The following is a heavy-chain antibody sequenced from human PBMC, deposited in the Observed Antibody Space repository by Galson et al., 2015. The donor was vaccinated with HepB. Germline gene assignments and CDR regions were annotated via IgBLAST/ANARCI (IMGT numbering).Heavy chain of an antibody. D-gene: IGHD6-19*01. J-gene: IGHJ4*02. CDR3: ARGSTPSSGSPAHLHY. V-gene: IGHV3-9*01. CDR2: ISWNSGSI. Sequence: SLRLSCAASGFTFDDYAMHWVRQAPGKGLEWVSGISWNSGSIGYADSVKGRFTISRDNAKNSLYLQMNSLRAEDTALYYCARGSTPSSGSPAHLHYWGQGTLVTVSS. CDR1: GFTFDDYA.